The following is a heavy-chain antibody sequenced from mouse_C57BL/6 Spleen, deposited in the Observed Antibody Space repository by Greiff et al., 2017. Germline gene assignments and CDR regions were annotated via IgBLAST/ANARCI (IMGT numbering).Heavy chain of an antibody. D-gene: IGHD2-10*01. CDR2: IWSDGST. Sequence: VKLVESGPGLVAPSQSLSITCTVSGFSLTSYGVHWVRQPPGKGLEWLVVIWSDGSTTYNSALKSRLSISKGNSKSQVFLKMNSLQTDDTAMYYCARHAYYGLYYAMDYWGQGTSVTVSS. CDR1: GFSLTSYG. J-gene: IGHJ4*01. CDR3: ARHAYYGLYYAMDY. V-gene: IGHV2-6-1*01.